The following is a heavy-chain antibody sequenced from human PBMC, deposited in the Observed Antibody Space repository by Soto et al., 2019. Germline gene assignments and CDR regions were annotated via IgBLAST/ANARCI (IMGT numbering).Heavy chain of an antibody. Sequence: QVQLVQSGAEVKKPGASVKVSCKASGYTFTSYDINWVRQATGQGLEWMGWMNPNSGNTGYAQKFQGRVTMTRNTSISTAYMELSSLRSEDTAVYYCARCDPMGYYDFWSGYFPLYGMDVWGQGTTVTVSS. CDR2: MNPNSGNT. V-gene: IGHV1-8*01. CDR3: ARCDPMGYYDFWSGYFPLYGMDV. CDR1: GYTFTSYD. D-gene: IGHD3-3*01. J-gene: IGHJ6*02.